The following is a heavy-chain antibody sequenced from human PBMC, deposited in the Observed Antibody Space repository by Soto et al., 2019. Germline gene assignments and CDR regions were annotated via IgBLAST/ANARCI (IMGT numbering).Heavy chain of an antibody. D-gene: IGHD2-2*01. CDR1: DTIAGNS. V-gene: IGHV1-2*02. CDR2: LNPNTGAT. Sequence: DTIAGNSMWWARQANGQGLEWMGWLNPNTGATDFAQRFQGRVTLTSDTSISTAYMELSRLTSDDTAVFYCARQSCRSTSCFYDNWGPGTLVTGSS. CDR3: ARQSCRSTSCFYDN. J-gene: IGHJ4*02.